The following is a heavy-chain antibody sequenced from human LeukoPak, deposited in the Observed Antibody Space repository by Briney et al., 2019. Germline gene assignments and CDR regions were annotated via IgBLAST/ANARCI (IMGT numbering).Heavy chain of an antibody. CDR2: INPNSGGT. Sequence: GASVKVSCKASGYTFTGYYMHWVRQAPGQGLEWMGWINPNSGGTNYAQKFQGRVTMTRDTSISTAYMELSRLRSDDTAVYYCARGRYCSSTSCYFGFDYWGQGTLVTVPS. CDR1: GYTFTGYY. CDR3: ARGRYCSSTSCYFGFDY. V-gene: IGHV1-2*02. J-gene: IGHJ4*02. D-gene: IGHD2-2*01.